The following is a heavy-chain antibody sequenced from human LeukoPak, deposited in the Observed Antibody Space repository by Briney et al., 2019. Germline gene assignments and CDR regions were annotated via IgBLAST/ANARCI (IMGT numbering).Heavy chain of an antibody. CDR1: GFTFSSYG. J-gene: IGHJ4*02. CDR2: IRYDGSNK. D-gene: IGHD3-16*02. V-gene: IGHV3-30*02. Sequence: PGGSLRLSCAASGFTFSSYGMHWVRQAPGKGLEWVAFIRYDGSNKYYADSVKGRLTISRDNSKNTLYLQMNSLRAEDTAVYYCASYDYVWGSYRAIDYWGQGTLVTVSS. CDR3: ASYDYVWGSYRAIDY.